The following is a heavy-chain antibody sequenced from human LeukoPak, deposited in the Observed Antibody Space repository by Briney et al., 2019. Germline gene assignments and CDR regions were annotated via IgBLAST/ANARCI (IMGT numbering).Heavy chain of an antibody. CDR3: AREKDIVVVPAAYAFDI. D-gene: IGHD2-2*01. Sequence: GGSLRLSCAASGFTFTSYGISWVRQAPGQGLEWMGWISAYNGNTNYAQKLQGRVTMTTDTSTSTAYMELGSLRSDDTAVYYCAREKDIVVVPAAYAFDIWGQGTMVTVSS. CDR2: ISAYNGNT. CDR1: GFTFTSYG. J-gene: IGHJ3*02. V-gene: IGHV1-18*01.